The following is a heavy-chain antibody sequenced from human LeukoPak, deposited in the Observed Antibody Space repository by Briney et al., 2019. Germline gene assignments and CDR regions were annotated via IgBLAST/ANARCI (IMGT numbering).Heavy chain of an antibody. CDR3: ARDLEAVAGTIDY. CDR2: ISSSSSYT. D-gene: IGHD6-19*01. Sequence: LSLTCAVYGGSLSDYYMSWIRQAPGKGLEWVSYISSSSSYTNYADSVKGRFTISRDNAKNSLYLQMNSLRAEDTAVYYCARDLEAVAGTIDYWGQGTLVTVSS. CDR1: GGSLSDYY. J-gene: IGHJ4*02. V-gene: IGHV3-11*06.